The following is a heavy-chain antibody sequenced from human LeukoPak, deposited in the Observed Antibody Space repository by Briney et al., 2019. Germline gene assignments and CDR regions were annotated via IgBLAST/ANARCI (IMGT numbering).Heavy chain of an antibody. J-gene: IGHJ6*02. CDR3: ARGSPTSYYYYYYGMDV. Sequence: PGGSLRLSCAASGFTFSSYAMHWVRQAPGRGLEWVALISYDGSNKYNADPVKGRFTISRDNSKNTLYLQMDSLRAEDTAVYYCARGSPTSYYYYYYGMDVWGQGTTVTVSS. CDR2: ISYDGSNK. D-gene: IGHD3-10*01. V-gene: IGHV3-30-3*01. CDR1: GFTFSSYA.